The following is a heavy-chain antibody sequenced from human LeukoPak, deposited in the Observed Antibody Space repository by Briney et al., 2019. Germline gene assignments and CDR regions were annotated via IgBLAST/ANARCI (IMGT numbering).Heavy chain of an antibody. V-gene: IGHV4-31*03. D-gene: IGHD4-17*01. J-gene: IGHJ4*02. Sequence: SETLSLTCTVSNGSISSGGYYWSWIRQHPGKGLEWIAYIYYSGNTYYNPSLKNRITISVDTSKNQFSLKLSSVTAADTAVYYCARVYYGDYRYFDYWGQGTLVTVSS. CDR1: NGSISSGGYY. CDR2: IYYSGNT. CDR3: ARVYYGDYRYFDY.